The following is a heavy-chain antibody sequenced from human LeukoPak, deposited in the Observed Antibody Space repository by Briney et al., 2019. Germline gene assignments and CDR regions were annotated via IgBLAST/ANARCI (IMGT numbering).Heavy chain of an antibody. CDR3: AKDLGWAQFGY. CDR2: IGASGATT. J-gene: IGHJ4*02. V-gene: IGHV3-23*01. D-gene: IGHD5-24*01. Sequence: GGTLRLSCAASGFTFSIYGMNWVRQAPGKGLEWVSGIGASGATTYYADSVKGRFTISRDNSKNTLYLEVISLRAEDTAIYYCAKDLGWAQFGYWGQGTLVTVSS. CDR1: GFTFSIYG.